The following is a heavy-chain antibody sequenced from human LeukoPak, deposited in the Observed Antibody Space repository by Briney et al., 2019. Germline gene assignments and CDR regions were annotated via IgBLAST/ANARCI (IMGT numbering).Heavy chain of an antibody. CDR2: IKQDGSEK. J-gene: IGHJ4*02. D-gene: IGHD1-26*01. CDR3: ARVATAAFDY. V-gene: IGHV3-7*01. CDR1: GFTFGDYA. Sequence: PGGSLRLSCTASGFTFGDYAMSWFRQAPGKGLEWVANIKQDGSEKYYVDSVKGRFTISRDNAKNSLYLQMNSLRAEDTAVYYCARVATAAFDYWGQGTLVTVSS.